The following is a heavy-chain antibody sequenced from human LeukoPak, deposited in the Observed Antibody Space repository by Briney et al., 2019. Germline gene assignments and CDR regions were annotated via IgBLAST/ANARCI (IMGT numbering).Heavy chain of an antibody. J-gene: IGHJ4*02. CDR1: GFTFSSYG. CDR3: AKADEYYDYVWGSYRPHKFDY. CDR2: IRYDGSNK. V-gene: IGHV3-30*02. D-gene: IGHD3-16*02. Sequence: GGSLRLSCAASGFTFSSYGMHWVRQAPGKGLEWLAFIRYDGSNKYYADSVKGRFTISRDNSKNTLYLQMNSLRAEDTAVYYCAKADEYYDYVWGSYRPHKFDYWGQGTLVTVSS.